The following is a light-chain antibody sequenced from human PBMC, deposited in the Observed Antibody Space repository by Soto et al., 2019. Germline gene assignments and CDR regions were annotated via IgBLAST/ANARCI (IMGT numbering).Light chain of an antibody. CDR3: QQYDNLCS. V-gene: IGKV1-33*01. CDR1: QDIAKY. CDR2: DAS. Sequence: DIQMTQSPSSLSASVGDRVTITCRASQDIAKYLNWYQQKPGKAPRLLIYDASNLETGVPSRFSGSGYGTEFMLTISSLQPEDIATYYCQQYDNLCSFGPGTKVDLK. J-gene: IGKJ3*01.